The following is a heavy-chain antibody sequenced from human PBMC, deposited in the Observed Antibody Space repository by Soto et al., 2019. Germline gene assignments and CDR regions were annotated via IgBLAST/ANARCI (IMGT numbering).Heavy chain of an antibody. CDR3: ARGRRAHPGGSGWYQIDY. CDR2: INPNSGCT. CDR1: GYTFTGYY. Sequence: QVQLVQSGAEVKKPGASVKVSCKASGYTFTGYYMHWVRQATGQGLEWMGWINPNSGCTNYAQKFQGRDTMTRDTSISTAYRELIRLRSDDTAVYYCARGRRAHPGGSGWYQIDYWGQGTLVTVSS. V-gene: IGHV1-2*02. D-gene: IGHD6-19*01. J-gene: IGHJ4*02.